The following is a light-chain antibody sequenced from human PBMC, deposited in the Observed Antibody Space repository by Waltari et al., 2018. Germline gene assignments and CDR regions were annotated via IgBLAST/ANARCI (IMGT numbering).Light chain of an antibody. CDR1: KLGSYS. Sequence: SYVLTQPPSVSVAPGETARITCGGAKLGSYSVHWYQQKPGQAPVLVIFYDSDRPSGIPERFSGSNSGNTATLTISRVEAGDEANYYCQVWHAAIDPGVFGTGTEVTV. V-gene: IGLV3-21*04. J-gene: IGLJ1*01. CDR2: YDS. CDR3: QVWHAAIDPGV.